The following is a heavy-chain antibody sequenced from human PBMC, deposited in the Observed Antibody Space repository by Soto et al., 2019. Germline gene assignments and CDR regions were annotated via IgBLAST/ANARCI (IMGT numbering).Heavy chain of an antibody. CDR1: GFTFSSYG. J-gene: IGHJ6*02. CDR3: ARDHVVAASRPHYGMDV. D-gene: IGHD2-15*01. V-gene: IGHV3-33*01. CDR2: IWYDGSNK. Sequence: QVQLVESGGGVVQPGRSLRLSCAASGFTFSSYGMHWVRQAPGKGLEWVAVIWYDGSNKYYADSVKGRFTISRDNSKNTLYLQMNSLRAEDTAVYYCARDHVVAASRPHYGMDVWGQGTTVTVSS.